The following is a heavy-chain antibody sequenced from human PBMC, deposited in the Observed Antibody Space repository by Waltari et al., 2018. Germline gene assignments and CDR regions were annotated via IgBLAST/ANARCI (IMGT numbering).Heavy chain of an antibody. D-gene: IGHD2-15*01. J-gene: IGHJ4*02. V-gene: IGHV1-24*01. CDR1: GYTLTELS. Sequence: QVQLVQSGAEVKKPGASVKVSCKVSGYTLTELSMHWVRQAPGKGLEWMGGFDPEESETIYEQKFQGRVTMTEDTSTDTAYMELSSLRSEDTAVYYCATVGGGNPYFDYWGQGTLVTVSS. CDR3: ATVGGGNPYFDY. CDR2: FDPEESET.